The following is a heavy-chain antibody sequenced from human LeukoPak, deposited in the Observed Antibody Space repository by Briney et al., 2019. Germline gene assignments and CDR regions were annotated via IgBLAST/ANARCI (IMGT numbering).Heavy chain of an antibody. J-gene: IGHJ4*02. Sequence: PGGSLRLSCAASGFTFSSYAMSWVRQAPGKGLEWVSAISGSGGSTYYADSVKGRFTISRDSSKNTLYLQMNRLRAEDTAVYYCAKDSSGYYPKPYFDYWGQGTLVTVSS. CDR2: ISGSGGST. CDR3: AKDSSGYYPKPYFDY. D-gene: IGHD3-22*01. V-gene: IGHV3-23*01. CDR1: GFTFSSYA.